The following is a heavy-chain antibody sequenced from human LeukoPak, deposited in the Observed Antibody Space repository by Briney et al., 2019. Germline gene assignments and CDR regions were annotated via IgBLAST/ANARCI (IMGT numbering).Heavy chain of an antibody. CDR1: GYTVTGYY. D-gene: IGHD3-10*01. CDR2: INPNSGGT. CDR3: ASSPDGYGSGIDY. J-gene: IGHJ4*02. Sequence: GASVKVSCKASGYTVTGYYMHWVRQAPGQGLEWMGRINPNSGGTNYAQKFQGRVTMTRDTSISTAYMELSRLRSDDTAVYYCASSPDGYGSGIDYWGQGTLVTVSS. V-gene: IGHV1-2*06.